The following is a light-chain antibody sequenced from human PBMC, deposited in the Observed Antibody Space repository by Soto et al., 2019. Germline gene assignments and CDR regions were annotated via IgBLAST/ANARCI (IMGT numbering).Light chain of an antibody. V-gene: IGKV3-20*01. CDR2: GAS. J-gene: IGKJ1*01. CDR3: QQYGSSGT. Sequence: EIVLTQSRGTRSLSAGERATLSCRASQSVSNNYLAWYQQKPGKAPRLLIYGASNRATGIPDRLSGSGSGTDFTLTISRLEPEDFAVHYCQQYGSSGTFGQGTKVDIK. CDR1: QSVSNNY.